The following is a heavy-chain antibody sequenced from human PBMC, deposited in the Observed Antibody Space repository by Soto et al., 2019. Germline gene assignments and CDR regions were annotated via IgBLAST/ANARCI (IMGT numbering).Heavy chain of an antibody. CDR3: VIDLGYFDF. V-gene: IGHV1-69*02. CDR1: AGTFNNHS. Sequence: QVQLVQSGTEVKKPGSSVAVSCQASAGTFNNHSLSWVRQAPGQGLEWMGRSIPILGRADYSQKFQGGLTLTVDKSTSTADMELSSLTSDDTAVYYCVIDLGYFDFWGQGTLVTVSS. D-gene: IGHD2-15*01. CDR2: SIPILGRA. J-gene: IGHJ4*02.